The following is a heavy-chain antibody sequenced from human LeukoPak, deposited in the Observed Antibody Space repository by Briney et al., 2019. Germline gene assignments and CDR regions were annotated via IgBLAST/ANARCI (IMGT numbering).Heavy chain of an antibody. D-gene: IGHD6-13*01. V-gene: IGHV4-39*01. CDR2: IHYRGST. CDR3: TRQIAAAGTDY. CDR1: GDSISSSSYY. J-gene: IGHJ4*02. Sequence: SETLPLTCTVSGDSISSSSYYGGWRRQPPGEGLEWIGSIHYRGSTSYNPSLKSRVTISVDTSKNQFSLKLSSVTAADTAVYYCTRQIAAAGTDYWGQGTLVTVSS.